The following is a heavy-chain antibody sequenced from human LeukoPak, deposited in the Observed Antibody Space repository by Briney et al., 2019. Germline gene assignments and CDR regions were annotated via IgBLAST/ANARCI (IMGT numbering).Heavy chain of an antibody. CDR2: ISFGGTKH. Sequence: GGSLRLSCAASGFTFSRHTMHWVRQAPGKGLEWVAVISFGGTKHYYADSVKGRFTIARDNSKNTLYLQMSSLRGQDTAIYYCVKDRAAVLEYWGQGTLVTVSS. CDR1: GFTFSRHT. CDR3: VKDRAAVLEY. V-gene: IGHV3-30*18. J-gene: IGHJ4*02. D-gene: IGHD2-15*01.